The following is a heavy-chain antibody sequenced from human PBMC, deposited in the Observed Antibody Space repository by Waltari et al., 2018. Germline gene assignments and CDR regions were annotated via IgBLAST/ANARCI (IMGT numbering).Heavy chain of an antibody. CDR2: IITSSGNP. CDR3: TREVVPAATIVVNWFDP. CDR1: GSTFTSYA. J-gene: IGHJ5*02. V-gene: IGHV7-4-1*02. Sequence: QVQLVQSGSELKKPGASVKVSCKASGSTFTSYAINWVLQAPGQGLELMGWIITSSGNPTYAQGFTGRFVFSLDTSVSTAYLQINNLQADDTAIYYCTREVVPAATIVVNWFDPWGQGTLVTVSS. D-gene: IGHD2-2*01.